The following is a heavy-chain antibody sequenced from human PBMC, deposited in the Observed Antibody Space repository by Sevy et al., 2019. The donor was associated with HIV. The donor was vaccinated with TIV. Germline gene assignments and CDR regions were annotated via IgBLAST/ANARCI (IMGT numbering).Heavy chain of an antibody. V-gene: IGHV3-11*01. D-gene: IGHD4-17*01. CDR3: ARATVTKNYYGMDV. CDR1: GFTFSDYY. J-gene: IGHJ6*02. Sequence: GGSLRLSCAASGFTFSDYYMSWIRQAPGKGLEWVSYIGSSGSTIYYADSVKGRFTISRDNAKNSLYLQMNSLRAEDTAVYYCARATVTKNYYGMDVWGQGTTVTVS. CDR2: IGSSGSTI.